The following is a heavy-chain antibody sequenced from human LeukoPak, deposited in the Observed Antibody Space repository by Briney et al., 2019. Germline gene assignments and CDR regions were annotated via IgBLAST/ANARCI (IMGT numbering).Heavy chain of an antibody. D-gene: IGHD5-18*01. J-gene: IGHJ4*02. CDR3: AKGNGYSYGRYYFDY. V-gene: IGHV3-23*01. Sequence: AGGSLRLSCAAFGFTFSSYAMGWVRQAPGKGLEWVSAITASGGNTYYADSVKGRFTISRDNSKNTLYLQVNSLRAEDTAVYYCAKGNGYSYGRYYFDYWGQGTLVTVSS. CDR1: GFTFSSYA. CDR2: ITASGGNT.